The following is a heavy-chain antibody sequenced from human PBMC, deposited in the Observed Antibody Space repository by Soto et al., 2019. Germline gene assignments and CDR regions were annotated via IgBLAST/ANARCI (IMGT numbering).Heavy chain of an antibody. D-gene: IGHD3-3*01. V-gene: IGHV3-30*04. CDR2: ISYDGSNK. J-gene: IGHJ6*02. Sequence: QVQLVESGGGVVQPGRSLRLSCAASGFTFSSYAMHWVRQAPGKGLEWVAVISYDGSNKYYADSVKGRFTISRDNSKNTLYLQMNSLRAEDTAVYYCAKDNYDFWSGSRHYYYYYGMDVWGQGTTVTVSS. CDR3: AKDNYDFWSGSRHYYYYYGMDV. CDR1: GFTFSSYA.